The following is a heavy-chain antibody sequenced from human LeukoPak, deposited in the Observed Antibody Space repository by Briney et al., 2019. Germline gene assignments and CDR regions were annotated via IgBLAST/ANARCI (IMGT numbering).Heavy chain of an antibody. J-gene: IGHJ4*02. CDR3: ARGTEYSSSSALFDY. CDR2: IIPLFGTA. Sequence: SVKVSCKASGGTFSSYAISWVRQAPGQRLDWMGGIIPLFGTAHYAQKFLGRVTITADESTSTAYMELSSLRSEDTAVYYCARGTEYSSSSALFDYWGQGTLVTVSS. CDR1: GGTFSSYA. V-gene: IGHV1-69*13. D-gene: IGHD6-6*01.